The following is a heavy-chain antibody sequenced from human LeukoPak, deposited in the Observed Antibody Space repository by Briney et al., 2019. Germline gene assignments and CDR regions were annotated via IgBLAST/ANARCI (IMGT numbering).Heavy chain of an antibody. Sequence: GGSLRLSCAASGFTFSSYSMTWVRQAPGKGLEWVSSISSSSSYIYYADSVKGRFTISRDNAKNSLYLQMNSLRDEDTAVYYCARGVRRDYDFWSGYGIGNWFDPWGQGTLVTVSS. D-gene: IGHD3-3*01. J-gene: IGHJ5*02. CDR2: ISSSSSYI. CDR1: GFTFSSYS. CDR3: ARGVRRDYDFWSGYGIGNWFDP. V-gene: IGHV3-21*01.